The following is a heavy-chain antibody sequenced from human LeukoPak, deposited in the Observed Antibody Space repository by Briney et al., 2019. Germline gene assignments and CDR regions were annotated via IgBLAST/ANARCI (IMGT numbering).Heavy chain of an antibody. CDR2: IKSKTDGGTT. V-gene: IGHV3-15*01. J-gene: IGHJ4*02. CDR3: TTAIDAD. Sequence: GGSLRLSCAASGFTFSNAWMSWVRQAPGKGLEWVDRIKSKTDGGTTDYAAPVKGRFTISRDDSKNTLYLQMNSLKTEDTAVYYCTTAIDADWGQGTLVTVSS. CDR1: GFTFSNAW.